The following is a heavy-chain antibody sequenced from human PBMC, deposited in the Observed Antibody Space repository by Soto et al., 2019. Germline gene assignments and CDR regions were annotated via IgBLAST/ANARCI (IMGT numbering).Heavy chain of an antibody. CDR2: IYYSGST. J-gene: IGHJ4*02. D-gene: IGHD5-18*01. CDR3: ASVGEAMEGGFFDY. Sequence: SETLSLTCTVSGGSISSSSYYWGWIRQPPGKGLEWIGSIYYSGSTYYNPSLKSRVTISVDTSKNQFSLKLSSVTAADTAVYYCASVGEAMEGGFFDYWGQGTLVTVSS. CDR1: GGSISSSSYY. V-gene: IGHV4-39*01.